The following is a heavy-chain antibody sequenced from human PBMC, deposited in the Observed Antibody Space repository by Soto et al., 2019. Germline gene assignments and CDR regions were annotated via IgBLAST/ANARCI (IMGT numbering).Heavy chain of an antibody. CDR1: GGTFSSYA. Sequence: GASVKVSCKASGGTFSSYAISWVRQAPGQGLEWMGGIIPIFGTANYAQKYQGRVTITADESTSTAYMNLSSLRSEDTAVYYCARVDWTMVRGVLYYYYYYGMDVWGQGTTVTVSS. V-gene: IGHV1-69*13. J-gene: IGHJ6*02. D-gene: IGHD3-10*01. CDR2: IIPIFGTA. CDR3: ARVDWTMVRGVLYYYYYYGMDV.